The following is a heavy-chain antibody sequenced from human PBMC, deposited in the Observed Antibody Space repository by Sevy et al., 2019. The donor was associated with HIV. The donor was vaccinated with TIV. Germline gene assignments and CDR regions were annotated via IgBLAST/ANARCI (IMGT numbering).Heavy chain of an antibody. CDR3: ARVPSAQYSSSWYYLDY. D-gene: IGHD6-13*01. Sequence: ASVKVSCKASGYTFTSYGITWVRQAPGQGLEWMGWISSYNDNTNYAQNLQGRVTMTTDTSTSTAYMELRSLRSDDTAVYYCARVPSAQYSSSWYYLDYWGQGTLVTVSS. V-gene: IGHV1-18*01. CDR1: GYTFTSYG. J-gene: IGHJ4*02. CDR2: ISSYNDNT.